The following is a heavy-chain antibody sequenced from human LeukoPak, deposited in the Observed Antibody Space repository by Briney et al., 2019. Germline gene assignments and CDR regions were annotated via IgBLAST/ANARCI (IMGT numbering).Heavy chain of an antibody. D-gene: IGHD6-19*01. CDR2: IDASGVNT. J-gene: IGHJ5*02. CDR1: RFTYSGSA. V-gene: IGHV3-23*01. CDR3: AKGSGSGWYGWFDP. Sequence: GSLSCNCAAPRFTYSGSARWSVRHAKGKGLEWVSCIDASGVNTYYADSVKGRFTISRDNSRNTLYLQMNSLRAEDTAVYYCAKGSGSGWYGWFDPWGQGTLVTVSS.